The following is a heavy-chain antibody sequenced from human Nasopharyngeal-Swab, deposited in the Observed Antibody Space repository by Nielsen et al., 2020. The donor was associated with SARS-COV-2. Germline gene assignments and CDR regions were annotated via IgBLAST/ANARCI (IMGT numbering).Heavy chain of an antibody. J-gene: IGHJ4*02. CDR3: VRGDAYNRL. D-gene: IGHD5-24*01. CDR2: IKQDGTET. CDR1: GFTFSSYG. V-gene: IGHV3-7*04. Sequence: GGSLRLSCAASGFTFSSYGMHWVRQAPGKGLEWVADIKQDGTETHYVDAVKGRFTISRDNAKNSLHLQMNSLRAEDTAVYFCVRGDAYNRLWGQGILVTVSS.